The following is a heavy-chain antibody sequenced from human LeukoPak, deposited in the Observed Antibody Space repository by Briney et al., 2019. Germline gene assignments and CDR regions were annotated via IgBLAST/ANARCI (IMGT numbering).Heavy chain of an antibody. CDR3: AREISSWYRTEGRFDP. CDR2: IKQDGREK. D-gene: IGHD6-13*01. V-gene: IGHV3-7*01. CDR1: GFTLSSYW. J-gene: IGHJ5*02. Sequence: GGSLRLSCAASGFTLSSYWMGWVRQAPGKGLEWVANIKQDGREKYSVDSVQGQFTISRDNAKNSLYLQMNSLRAEDTAVYYCAREISSWYRTEGRFDPWGQGTLVTVSS.